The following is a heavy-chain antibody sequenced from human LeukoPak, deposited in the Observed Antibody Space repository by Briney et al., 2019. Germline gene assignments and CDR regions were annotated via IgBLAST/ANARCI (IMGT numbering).Heavy chain of an antibody. Sequence: GESLKISCKGSGYSFATYWIAWVRQMPGKGLEWMGIIYPGDSDTRYSPSFQGQVTISADQSITTAYLQWSSLEASDTAIYFCARRGIVVPGSRNALDIWGQGTMVTISS. CDR1: GYSFATYW. CDR3: ARRGIVVPGSRNALDI. J-gene: IGHJ3*02. V-gene: IGHV5-51*01. CDR2: IYPGDSDT. D-gene: IGHD6-19*01.